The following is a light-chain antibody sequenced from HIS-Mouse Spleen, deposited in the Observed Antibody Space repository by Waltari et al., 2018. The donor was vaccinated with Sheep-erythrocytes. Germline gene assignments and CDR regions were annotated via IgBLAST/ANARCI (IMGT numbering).Light chain of an antibody. J-gene: IGLJ1*01. CDR1: SSDVGGYNY. V-gene: IGLV2-11*01. CDR2: DVI. CDR3: CSYAGSYNHV. Sequence: QSALTQPRSVSGSPGQSVTISCTGTSSDVGGYNYVSWYQQHPGKAPKLMIYDVIKRPSGVPDRFSGSKSGNTVSLTISGLQAEDEADYYCCSYAGSYNHVFATGTKVTVL.